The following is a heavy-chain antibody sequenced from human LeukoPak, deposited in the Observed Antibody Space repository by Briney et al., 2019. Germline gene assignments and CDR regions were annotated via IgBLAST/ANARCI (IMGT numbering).Heavy chain of an antibody. Sequence: SETLSLTCTVSGGSISSYYWSWIRQPPGKGLEWIEYIYYSGSTNYNPSLKSRVTISVDTSKNQFSLKLSSVTAADTAVYYCARVFDRVDSSGYLLFDYWGQGTLVTVSS. V-gene: IGHV4-59*01. CDR1: GGSISSYY. CDR2: IYYSGST. J-gene: IGHJ4*02. D-gene: IGHD3-22*01. CDR3: ARVFDRVDSSGYLLFDY.